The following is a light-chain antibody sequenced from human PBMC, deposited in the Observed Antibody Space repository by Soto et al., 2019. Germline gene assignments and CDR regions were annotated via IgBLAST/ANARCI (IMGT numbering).Light chain of an antibody. V-gene: IGKV3-11*01. CDR2: DAS. CDR1: QSVSSY. Sequence: TQSPTSLSVSPLKRSTLSFSSSQSVSSYLAWYQQKPGQAPRLLIYDASNRATGIPAGFSGSGSGTDFTLTISSLESEDFAVYYCQQRSNWPPDTFGQGTRLEI. CDR3: QQRSNWPPDT. J-gene: IGKJ5*01.